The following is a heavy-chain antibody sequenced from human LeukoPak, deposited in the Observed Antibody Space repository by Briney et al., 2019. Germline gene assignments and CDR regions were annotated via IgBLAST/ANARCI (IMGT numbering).Heavy chain of an antibody. V-gene: IGHV4-4*07. D-gene: IGHD2-2*01. CDR1: GGSISSYY. J-gene: IGHJ6*03. Sequence: SETLSLTCTVSGGSISSYYWSWIRQPAGKGLEWIGRIYTSGSTNYNPSLKSRVTMSVDTSKSQFSLKLSSVTAADTAVYYCARDLAGYCSSTSCYGGDYYYYMDVWGKGTTVTISS. CDR3: ARDLAGYCSSTSCYGGDYYYYMDV. CDR2: IYTSGST.